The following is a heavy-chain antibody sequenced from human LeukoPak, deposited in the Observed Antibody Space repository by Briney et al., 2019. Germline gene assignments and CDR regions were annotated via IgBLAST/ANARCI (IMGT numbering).Heavy chain of an antibody. CDR2: ITPMFGTA. V-gene: IGHV1-69*13. Sequence: ASVKVSCKASGGTFSSYAISWVRQAPGQGLEWMGGITPMFGTANYAQKFQGRVTITADESTSTAYTELSSLRSEDTAVYYCVRDGSYYDSSGYYFLYWGQGTLVTVSS. J-gene: IGHJ4*02. CDR3: VRDGSYYDSSGYYFLY. CDR1: GGTFSSYA. D-gene: IGHD3-22*01.